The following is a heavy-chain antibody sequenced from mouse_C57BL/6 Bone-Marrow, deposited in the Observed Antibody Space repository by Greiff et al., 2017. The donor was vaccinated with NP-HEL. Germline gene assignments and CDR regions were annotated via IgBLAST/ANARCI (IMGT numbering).Heavy chain of an antibody. CDR3: ARAYHSNEAY. CDR2: IYPRSGNT. V-gene: IGHV1-81*01. Sequence: QVQLQQSGAELARPGASVKLSCKASGYTFTSYGISWVKQRTGQGLEWIGEIYPRSGNTYYNEKFKGKATLTADKSSSTAYMELRSLTSEDSAVYFCARAYHSNEAYWGQGTLVTVSA. D-gene: IGHD2-5*01. J-gene: IGHJ3*01. CDR1: GYTFTSYG.